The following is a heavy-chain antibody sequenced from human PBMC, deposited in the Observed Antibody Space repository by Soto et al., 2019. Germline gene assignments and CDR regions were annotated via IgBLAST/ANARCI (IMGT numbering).Heavy chain of an antibody. J-gene: IGHJ4*02. CDR2: ISGSGGST. CDR3: AKEPGAVVIGN. V-gene: IGHV3-23*01. CDR1: GSTFSSYS. Sequence: GSLTLSCAASGSTFSSYSMSWVRQDPGKGLEWVSAISGSGGSTYYADSVKGRFTISRDHSKNTLYLKMNSLRAEDTAVYYCAKEPGAVVIGNWGQGTLVTVSA. D-gene: IGHD3-22*01.